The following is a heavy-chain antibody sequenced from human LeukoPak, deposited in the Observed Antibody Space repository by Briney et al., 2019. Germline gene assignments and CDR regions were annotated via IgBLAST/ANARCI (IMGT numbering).Heavy chain of an antibody. CDR3: ARKTDSGGHSGF. CDR1: GFTFSSYG. V-gene: IGHV3-66*01. J-gene: IGHJ4*02. Sequence: GGSPRLSCAASGFTFSSYGMHWVRQAPGKGLECVSVIYSGGGTYYADSVKGRFTISRDNPKNTLYLQMNSLRAEDTAVYYCARKTDSGGHSGFWGQGTLVTVSS. CDR2: IYSGGGT. D-gene: IGHD3-22*01.